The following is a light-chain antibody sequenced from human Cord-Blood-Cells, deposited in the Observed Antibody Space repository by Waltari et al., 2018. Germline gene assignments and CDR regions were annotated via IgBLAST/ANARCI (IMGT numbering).Light chain of an antibody. V-gene: IGKV3-11*01. CDR1: QIVSSY. Sequence: VLTQPQAILSLSPGETATLSSRASQIVSSYLAWYQQKPGQAPRLLIYDASNRATGIPARFSGSGSGTDFTLTISILEPEDFAVYYGQQRSNWPPITFGQGTRLEIK. CDR2: DAS. J-gene: IGKJ5*01. CDR3: QQRSNWPPIT.